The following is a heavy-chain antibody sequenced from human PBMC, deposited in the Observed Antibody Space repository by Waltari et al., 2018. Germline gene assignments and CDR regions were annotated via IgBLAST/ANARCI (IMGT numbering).Heavy chain of an antibody. Sequence: QVQLQESGPVLVKPSETLSLTCAVSGYSISSGYYWGWIRQPPGKGLEWIGSIYHSGSTYSNPSLKSRVTISVDTSKNQFSLKLSSVTAADTAVYYCASGGGPGYSSGWYISFDYWGQGTLVTVSS. J-gene: IGHJ4*02. CDR2: IYHSGST. CDR1: GYSISSGYY. D-gene: IGHD6-19*01. CDR3: ASGGGPGYSSGWYISFDY. V-gene: IGHV4-38-2*01.